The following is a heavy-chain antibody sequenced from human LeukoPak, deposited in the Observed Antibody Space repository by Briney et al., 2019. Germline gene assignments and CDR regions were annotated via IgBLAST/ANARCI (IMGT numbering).Heavy chain of an antibody. V-gene: IGHV3-48*03. J-gene: IGHJ4*02. Sequence: GGALRLSCVASGFGFSSYEMKWVRQAPRKGLEWVSYISSSGSTIYYAASVKGRFTISRQNAKKSLYLQMSSLRAEDTAVYYCARSSLFDCWGQGTLVTVSS. CDR2: ISSSGSTI. CDR3: ARSSLFDC. CDR1: GFGFSSYE.